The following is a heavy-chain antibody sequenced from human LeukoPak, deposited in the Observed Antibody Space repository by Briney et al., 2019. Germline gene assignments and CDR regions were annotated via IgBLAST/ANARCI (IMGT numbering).Heavy chain of an antibody. J-gene: IGHJ4*02. CDR2: ISSSGGST. D-gene: IGHD2-2*01. Sequence: GGSLRLSCAASGFTFSSYAMSWVRQAPGKGLKWVSVISSSGGSTYYADSVKGRFTISRDNSKNTLYLQMNSLRAEDTAVYYCANLCISSDCVPTFDYWGQGTRVTVSS. CDR3: ANLCISSDCVPTFDY. CDR1: GFTFSSYA. V-gene: IGHV3-23*01.